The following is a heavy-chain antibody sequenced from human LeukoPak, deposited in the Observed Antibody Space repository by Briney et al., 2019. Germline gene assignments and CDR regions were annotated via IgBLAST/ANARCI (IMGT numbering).Heavy chain of an antibody. D-gene: IGHD6-19*01. CDR1: GGSISSSSYY. CDR3: ARQRVAGNPRGSFVVYYYYMDV. J-gene: IGHJ6*03. CDR2: IYYSGST. Sequence: SETLSLTCTVSGGSISSSSYYWGWIRQPPGKGLEWIGSIYYSGSTYYNPSLKSRVTISVDTSKNQFSLKLSSVTAADTAVYYCARQRVAGNPRGSFVVYYYYMDVWGKGTTVTISS. V-gene: IGHV4-39*01.